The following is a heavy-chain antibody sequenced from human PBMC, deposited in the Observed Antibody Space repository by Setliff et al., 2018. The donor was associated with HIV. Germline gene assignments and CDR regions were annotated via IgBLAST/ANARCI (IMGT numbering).Heavy chain of an antibody. V-gene: IGHV4-31*03. CDR2: IYNSGST. Sequence: SETLSLTCTVSGGSISSGGYYWSWIRQHPGKGLEWIGYIYNSGSTYYNPSLKSRVTISVDTSKSQFSLKLTSVAAADTAVYYCARDSGGYNYGFAVGSFDYWGQGALVTVSS. J-gene: IGHJ4*02. CDR3: ARDSGGYNYGFAVGSFDY. D-gene: IGHD5-18*01. CDR1: GGSISSGGYY.